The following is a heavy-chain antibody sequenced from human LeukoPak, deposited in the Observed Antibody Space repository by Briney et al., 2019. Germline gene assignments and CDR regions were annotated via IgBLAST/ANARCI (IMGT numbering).Heavy chain of an antibody. Sequence: PGGSLRLSCTVSGFTVSRSYMTWVRQAPGKGLEWVSVIYSGGSTYYADSVKGRFTISRDNSKNTLYLQMNSLRAEDTAVYYCARADYAYFDYWGQGTLVT. CDR2: IYSGGST. V-gene: IGHV3-53*01. J-gene: IGHJ4*02. D-gene: IGHD4/OR15-4a*01. CDR3: ARADYAYFDY. CDR1: GFTVSRSY.